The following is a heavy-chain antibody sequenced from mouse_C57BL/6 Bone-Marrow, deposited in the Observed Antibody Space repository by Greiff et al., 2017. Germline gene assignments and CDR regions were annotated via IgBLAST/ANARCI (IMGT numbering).Heavy chain of an antibody. V-gene: IGHV1-69*01. CDR3: ARKDYGSSQYYLDY. CDR2: IDPSDSYT. D-gene: IGHD1-1*01. CDR1: GYTFTSYW. Sequence: QVQLQQPGAELVMPGASVKLSCKASGYTFTSYWMHWVKQRPGQGLEWIGEIDPSDSYTNYNQKFQGKSTLTVDKSSSTAYMQHSSLTSEDSAVYYCARKDYGSSQYYLDYWGQGTTLTVSS. J-gene: IGHJ2*01.